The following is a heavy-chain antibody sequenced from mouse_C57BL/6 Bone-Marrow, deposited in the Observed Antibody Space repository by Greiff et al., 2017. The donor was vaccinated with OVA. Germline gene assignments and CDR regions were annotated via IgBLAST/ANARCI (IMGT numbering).Heavy chain of an antibody. J-gene: IGHJ4*01. CDR2: ISSGSSNI. V-gene: IGHV5-17*01. CDR3: ARTPFYYAMDY. CDR1: GFTFSDYG. Sequence: EVKLVESGGGLVKPGGSLKLSCAASGFTFSDYGMHWVRQAPEKGLEWVAYISSGSSNIYYADTVKGRFTISRDNAKNTLFLQMTSLRSEDTAMYYCARTPFYYAMDYWGQGTSVTVSS.